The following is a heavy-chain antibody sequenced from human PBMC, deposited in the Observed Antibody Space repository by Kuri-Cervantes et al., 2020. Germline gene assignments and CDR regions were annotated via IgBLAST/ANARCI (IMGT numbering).Heavy chain of an antibody. CDR2: IYYSGST. Sequence: SETLSLTCTVSGGSISSYYWSWIRQPPGKGLEWIGSIYYSGSTYYNPSLKSRVTISVDTSKNQFSLKLSSVTAADTAVYYCARRGYYDRPGGYFDYWGQGTLVTVSS. V-gene: IGHV4-39*01. J-gene: IGHJ4*02. D-gene: IGHD3-22*01. CDR1: GGSISSYY. CDR3: ARRGYYDRPGGYFDY.